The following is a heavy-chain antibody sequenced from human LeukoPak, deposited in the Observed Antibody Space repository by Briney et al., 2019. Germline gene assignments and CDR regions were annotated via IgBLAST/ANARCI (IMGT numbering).Heavy chain of an antibody. J-gene: IGHJ4*02. D-gene: IGHD3-22*01. CDR2: ISGSGGST. CDR1: GFTFSSYA. Sequence: GGSLRLSCAASGFTFSSYAMSWVRQAPGKGLEWVSAISGSGGSTYYANSVKGRFTISRDNSKNTLYLQMNSLRAEDTAVYYCAKDQGGYDSSGYYVGYWGQGTLVTVSS. CDR3: AKDQGGYDSSGYYVGY. V-gene: IGHV3-23*01.